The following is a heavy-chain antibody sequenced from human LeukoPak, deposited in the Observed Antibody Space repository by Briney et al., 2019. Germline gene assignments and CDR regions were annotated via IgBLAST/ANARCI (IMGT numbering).Heavy chain of an antibody. CDR2: IKSKTDGGTS. D-gene: IGHD3-10*01. CDR1: TIILSNAW. V-gene: IGHV3-15*01. CDR3: ATGSYGDS. Sequence: GGSLRLSCAASTIILSNAWMSWVRQAPGKGLECVGRIKSKTDGGTSEYAAPMKGRITNSRDDLKNTLYLQMNSLKTEDTAVYYCATGSYGDSWGQGTLVTVSS. J-gene: IGHJ5*02.